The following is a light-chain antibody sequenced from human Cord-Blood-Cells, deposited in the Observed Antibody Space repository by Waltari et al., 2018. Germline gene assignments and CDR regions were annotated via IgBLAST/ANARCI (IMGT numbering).Light chain of an antibody. J-gene: IGLJ1*01. CDR1: SSDVGGYNY. CDR2: DVS. V-gene: IGLV2-11*01. Sequence: QSALTQPRSVSGSPGQSVTISCTGTSSDVGGYNYVPWYQQHPGKAPKPMIYDVSNRPSGVPDRFSGSKSGNTASLTISGLQAEDEADYYCCSYAGSYTFVFGTGTKVTVL. CDR3: CSYAGSYTFV.